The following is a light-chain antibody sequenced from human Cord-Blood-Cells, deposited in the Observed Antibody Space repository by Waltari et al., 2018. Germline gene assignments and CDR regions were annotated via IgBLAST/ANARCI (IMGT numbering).Light chain of an antibody. Sequence: QSALTQPAYASGSSAQSITMSCTGTSSDVGSYDPCPWYQQHPGKAPKLMIYEGSKRPSGVSNRFSGSKSGNTASLTISGLQAEDEADYYCCSYAGSSTYVFGTGTKVTVL. J-gene: IGLJ1*01. CDR1: SSDVGSYDP. CDR3: CSYAGSSTYV. V-gene: IGLV2-23*01. CDR2: EGS.